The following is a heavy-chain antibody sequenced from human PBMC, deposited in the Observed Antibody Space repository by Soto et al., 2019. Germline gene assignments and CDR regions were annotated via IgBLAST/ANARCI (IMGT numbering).Heavy chain of an antibody. J-gene: IGHJ4*02. CDR3: AREGIPTNKYYFDY. Sequence: GGSLRLSCAASGFTFSSYGMHWVRQAPGKGLEWVAVIWYDGSNKYYADSVKGRFTISRDNSKNTLYLQMNSLRAEDTAVYYCAREGIPTNKYYFDYWGQGTLVSVSS. CDR2: IWYDGSNK. D-gene: IGHD5-18*01. CDR1: GFTFSSYG. V-gene: IGHV3-33*01.